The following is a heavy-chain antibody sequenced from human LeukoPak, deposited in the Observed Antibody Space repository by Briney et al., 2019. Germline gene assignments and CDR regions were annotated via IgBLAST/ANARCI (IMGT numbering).Heavy chain of an antibody. D-gene: IGHD2-21*02. CDR3: ASSYCGGDCYPDYYYYYGMDV. J-gene: IGHJ6*02. Sequence: ASVKVSCKASGGTSSSYAISWVRQAPGQGLEWMGGIIPIFGTANYAQKFQGRVTITADESTSTAYMELSSLRSEDTAVYYCASSYCGGDCYPDYYYYYGMDVWGQGTTVTVSS. CDR1: GGTSSSYA. V-gene: IGHV1-69*13. CDR2: IIPIFGTA.